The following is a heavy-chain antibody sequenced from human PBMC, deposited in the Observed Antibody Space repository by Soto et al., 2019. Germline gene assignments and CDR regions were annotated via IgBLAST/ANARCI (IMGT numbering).Heavy chain of an antibody. CDR1: GDSVSSNSAA. Sequence: QVQLRQSGPGLVKPSQTLAVTCVISGDSVSSNSAAWNWIRQSPSRGLEWLGRTYYRSKWYSDYAASVESRITVNPDTSKNHFSLQLNSVTPEYTAVYYCARGEQYSGRSFDYWGQGTLDTVSS. V-gene: IGHV6-1*01. J-gene: IGHJ4*02. CDR2: TYYRSKWYS. CDR3: ARGEQYSGRSFDY. D-gene: IGHD1-26*01.